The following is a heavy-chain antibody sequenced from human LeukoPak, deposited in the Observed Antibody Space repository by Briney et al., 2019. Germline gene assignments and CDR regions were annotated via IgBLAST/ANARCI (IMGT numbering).Heavy chain of an antibody. CDR3: ARAHCSSTSCYEPGDYYYYTDV. J-gene: IGHJ6*03. V-gene: IGHV1-69*05. CDR1: GGTFSSYA. CDR2: IIPIFGTA. D-gene: IGHD2-2*01. Sequence: SVKVSCKASGGTFSSYAISWVRQAPGQGLEWMGGIIPIFGTANYAQKFQGRVTITTDESTSTAYMELSSLRSEDTAVYYCARAHCSSTSCYEPGDYYYYTDVWGKGTTVTVSS.